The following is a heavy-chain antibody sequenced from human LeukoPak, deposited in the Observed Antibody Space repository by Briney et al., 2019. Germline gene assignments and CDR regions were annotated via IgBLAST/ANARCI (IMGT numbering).Heavy chain of an antibody. CDR2: ISSSSSTI. J-gene: IGHJ6*02. V-gene: IGHV3-48*01. CDR1: GFTFSSYS. D-gene: IGHD6-13*01. CDR3: ARDPEQMYSSKYGMDV. Sequence: GGSLRLSCAASGFTFSSYSMNWVRQAPGKGLEWVSYISSSSSTIYYADSVKGRFTISRDNAKNSLYLQMNSLRAEDTAVYYCARDPEQMYSSKYGMDVWGQGTTVTVSS.